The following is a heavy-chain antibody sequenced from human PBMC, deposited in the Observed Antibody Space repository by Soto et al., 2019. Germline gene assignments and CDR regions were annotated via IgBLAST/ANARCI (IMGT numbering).Heavy chain of an antibody. V-gene: IGHV3-23*01. D-gene: IGHD6-13*01. J-gene: IGHJ5*02. CDR1: GFTFGNYA. CDR3: AKGGDSSSWKNWFDP. CDR2: ISGSGSSI. Sequence: GGSLRLSCAASGFTFGNYAMTWVRQAPGKGLEWVSGISGSGSSIYYADSVKGRFTISRDNSKNTLYLQMNSLRAEDTAVYYCAKGGDSSSWKNWFDPWGQGTLVTVSS.